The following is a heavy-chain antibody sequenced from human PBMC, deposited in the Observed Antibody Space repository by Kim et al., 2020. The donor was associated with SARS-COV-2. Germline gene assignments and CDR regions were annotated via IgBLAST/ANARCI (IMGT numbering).Heavy chain of an antibody. V-gene: IGHV4-39*02. Sequence: SETLSLTCTVSGGSVSSSNYYWGWIRQPPGKGLEWIGNIYYTGDTYYNPSLKSRVTISVDTSKNHFSLKLSSRTAADTAVYYCARLEYSSSSRLFDPWGQGTLVTVSS. J-gene: IGHJ5*02. D-gene: IGHD6-6*01. CDR1: GGSVSSSNYY. CDR2: IYYTGDT. CDR3: ARLEYSSSSRLFDP.